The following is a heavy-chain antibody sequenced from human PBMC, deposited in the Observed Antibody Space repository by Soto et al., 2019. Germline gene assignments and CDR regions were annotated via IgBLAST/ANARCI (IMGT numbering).Heavy chain of an antibody. Sequence: EVQLVESGGGLVKPEESLRLSCAASGFSFSSYNMKWVRQAPGKGLEWVSSISTSGSYIFYAGSVRGRFTIFRDDAKNSLHLQMNILRVEDTAVYYCATIGDRDGFDIWGQGTTVIVSS. D-gene: IGHD4-17*01. CDR2: ISTSGSYI. V-gene: IGHV3-21*06. CDR1: GFSFSSYN. J-gene: IGHJ3*02. CDR3: ATIGDRDGFDI.